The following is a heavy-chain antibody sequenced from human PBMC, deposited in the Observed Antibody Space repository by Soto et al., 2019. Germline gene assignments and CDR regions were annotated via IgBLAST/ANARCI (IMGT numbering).Heavy chain of an antibody. CDR2: INPNSGGT. D-gene: IGHD5-12*01. CDR1: GYTFTGYY. Sequence: ASVKVSCKASGYTFTGYYMHWVRQAPGQGLEWMGWINPNSGGTNYAQKFQGWVTMTRDTSISTAYMELSRLRPDDTAVYYCARLYSGYEKTGDAFDIWGQGTMVTVSS. CDR3: ARLYSGYEKTGDAFDI. V-gene: IGHV1-2*04. J-gene: IGHJ3*02.